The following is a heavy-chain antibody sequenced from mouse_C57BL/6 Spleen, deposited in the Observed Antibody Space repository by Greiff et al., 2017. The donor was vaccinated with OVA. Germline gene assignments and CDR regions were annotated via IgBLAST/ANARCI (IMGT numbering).Heavy chain of an antibody. V-gene: IGHV1-54*01. CDR1: GYAFTNYL. J-gene: IGHJ4*01. Sequence: VQLQQSGAELVRPGTSVKVSCKASGYAFTNYLIEWVKQRPGQGLEWIGVINPGSGGTNYNEKFKGKATLTADKSSSTAYMQRSGLTSEDSAVYFCARWLSDAMDYWGQGTSVTVSS. CDR3: ARWLSDAMDY. D-gene: IGHD1-2*01. CDR2: INPGSGGT.